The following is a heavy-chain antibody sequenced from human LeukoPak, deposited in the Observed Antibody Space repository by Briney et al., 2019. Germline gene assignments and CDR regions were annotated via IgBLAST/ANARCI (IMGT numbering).Heavy chain of an antibody. CDR3: TTTDHFDY. J-gene: IGHJ4*02. Sequence: GGSLRLSCAASGFTFSKYWMHWVRQAPGKGLVWVSRGEGDGSTSTYADSVKGRFTISRDTAKNTLYLQMNSLRAEDTAVYYCTTTDHFDYWGQGTVVTVSS. CDR2: GEGDGSTS. V-gene: IGHV3-74*03. CDR1: GFTFSKYW.